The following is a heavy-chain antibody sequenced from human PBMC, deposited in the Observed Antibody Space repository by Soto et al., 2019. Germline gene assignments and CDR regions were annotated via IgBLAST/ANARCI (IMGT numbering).Heavy chain of an antibody. CDR3: ARSQPGRSSVVVTATFYYYGMDV. J-gene: IGHJ6*02. CDR1: GGTFSSYA. Sequence: SSVKASCKASGGTFSSYAISWVRQAPGQGLEWMGGIIPIFGTANYAQKFQGRVTITADESTSTAYMELSSLRSEDTAVYYCARSQPGRSSVVVTATFYYYGMDVWGQGTTVTVSS. V-gene: IGHV1-69*13. D-gene: IGHD2-21*02. CDR2: IIPIFGTA.